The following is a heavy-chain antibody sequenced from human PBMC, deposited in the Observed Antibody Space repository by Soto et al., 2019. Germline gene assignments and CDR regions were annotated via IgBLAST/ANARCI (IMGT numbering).Heavy chain of an antibody. CDR1: GFTFSSYS. Sequence: EVQLVESGGGLVKPGGSLRLSCAASGFTFSSYSMNWVRQAPGKGLEWVSSISSSSSYIYYADSVKGRFTISRDNAKNSLYLQMNSLRAEDTAVYYCARVSRHDFSGSGYDAFDIWGQGTMVTVSS. CDR3: ARVSRHDFSGSGYDAFDI. V-gene: IGHV3-21*01. CDR2: ISSSSSYI. D-gene: IGHD3-10*01. J-gene: IGHJ3*02.